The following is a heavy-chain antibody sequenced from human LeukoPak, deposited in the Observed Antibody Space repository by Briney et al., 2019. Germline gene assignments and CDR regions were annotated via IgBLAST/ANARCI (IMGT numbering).Heavy chain of an antibody. V-gene: IGHV3-23*01. CDR2: ISGSGGST. CDR3: AREGAKRGYSGYDAMY. J-gene: IGHJ4*02. CDR1: GLTFSSYA. Sequence: GGSLRLSCAVSGLTFSSYAMSWVRQAPGKGLEWVSAISGSGGSTYYADSVKGRFTISRDNAKNSMYLEMNSLRAEDTAVYYCAREGAKRGYSGYDAMYWGQGTLVIVSS. D-gene: IGHD5-12*01.